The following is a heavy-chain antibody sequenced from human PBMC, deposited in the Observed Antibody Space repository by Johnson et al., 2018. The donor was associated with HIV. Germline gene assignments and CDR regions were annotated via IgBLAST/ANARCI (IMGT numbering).Heavy chain of an antibody. Sequence: VQLVESGGGVVQPGGSLRLSCAASGFTFSSNYMSWVRQAPGKGLEWVSVIYSGGSTYYADSVKGRFTISRDNSKNTLYLQMNSLRAEDTAVYYCARDRHSSSFDAFDIWGQWTMVTVSS. J-gene: IGHJ3*02. D-gene: IGHD6-6*01. V-gene: IGHV3-66*01. CDR3: ARDRHSSSFDAFDI. CDR1: GFTFSSNY. CDR2: IYSGGST.